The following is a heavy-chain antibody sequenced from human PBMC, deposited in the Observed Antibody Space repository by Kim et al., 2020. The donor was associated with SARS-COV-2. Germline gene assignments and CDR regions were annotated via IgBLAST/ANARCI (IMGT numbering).Heavy chain of an antibody. CDR3: ARDPGLLWFGDYYYGMDV. D-gene: IGHD3-10*01. CDR1: GGSISSYY. Sequence: SETLSLTCTVSGGSISSYYWSWIRQPPGKGLEWIGYSYYSGSTIYNPSLKSRVTIPVDTSKDQFSLKLSSVTAADTAVYYCARDPGLLWFGDYYYGMDVWGQGSTVTVSS. CDR2: SYYSGST. V-gene: IGHV4-59*13. J-gene: IGHJ6*02.